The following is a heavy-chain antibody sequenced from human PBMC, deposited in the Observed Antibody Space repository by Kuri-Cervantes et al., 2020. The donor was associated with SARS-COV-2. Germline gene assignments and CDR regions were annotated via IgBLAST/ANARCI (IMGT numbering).Heavy chain of an antibody. V-gene: IGHV4-34*01. CDR2: INHSGST. CDR1: GGSFSGYY. CDR3: ARGHWSGYSNAAEMGAFDI. Sequence: SETLSLTCAVYGGSFSGYYWSWIRQPPGKGLEWIGEINHSGSTNYNPSLKSRVTISVDTSKNQFSLKLSSGTAADTAVYYCARGHWSGYSNAAEMGAFDIWGQGTMVTVSS. D-gene: IGHD3-3*01. J-gene: IGHJ3*02.